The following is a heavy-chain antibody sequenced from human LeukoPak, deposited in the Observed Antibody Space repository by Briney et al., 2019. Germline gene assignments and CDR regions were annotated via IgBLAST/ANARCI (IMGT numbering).Heavy chain of an antibody. CDR1: GFTFSSYD. Sequence: PGRSLRLSCAASGFTFSSYDMHWVRQATGKGLEWVSAIGTAGDTYYPGSVKGRFTISRENAKNSLYLQMSSLRAGDTAVYYCARGSVNDAFDIWGQGTMVTVSS. CDR3: ARGSVNDAFDI. D-gene: IGHD3-10*01. J-gene: IGHJ3*02. V-gene: IGHV3-13*01. CDR2: IGTAGDT.